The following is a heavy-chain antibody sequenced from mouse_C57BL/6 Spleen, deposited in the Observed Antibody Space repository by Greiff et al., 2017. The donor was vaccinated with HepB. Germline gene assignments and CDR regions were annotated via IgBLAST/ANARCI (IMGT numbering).Heavy chain of an antibody. CDR1: GFTFSDFY. J-gene: IGHJ4*01. D-gene: IGHD2-2*01. CDR3: ARDARWLRAMDY. CDR2: SRNKANDYTT. Sequence: EVKVVESGGGLVQSGRSLRLSCATSGFTFSDFYMEWVRQAPGKGLEWIAASRNKANDYTTEYSASVKGRFIVSRDTSQSILYLQMNALRAEDTAIYYCARDARWLRAMDYWGQGTSVTVSS. V-gene: IGHV7-1*01.